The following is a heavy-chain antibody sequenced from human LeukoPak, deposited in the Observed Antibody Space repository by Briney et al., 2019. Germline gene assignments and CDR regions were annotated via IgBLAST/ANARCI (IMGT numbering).Heavy chain of an antibody. CDR2: IIPIFGTA. CDR1: GGTFSSYA. V-gene: IGHV1-69*13. CDR3: ARHKKNGGNNYYYYYGMDV. J-gene: IGHJ6*02. Sequence: GASVKVSCKASGGTFSSYAISWVRQAPGQGLEWMGGIIPIFGTANYAQKFQGRVTITADESTSTAYMELSSLRSEDTAVYYCARHKKNGGNNYYYYYGMDVWGQGTTVIVSS.